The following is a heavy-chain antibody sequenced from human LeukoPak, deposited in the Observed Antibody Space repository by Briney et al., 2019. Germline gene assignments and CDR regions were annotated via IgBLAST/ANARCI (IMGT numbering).Heavy chain of an antibody. J-gene: IGHJ6*02. CDR2: ISAYNGNT. V-gene: IGHV1-18*01. Sequence: ASVKVSCKASGYTFTSYGISWVRQAPGQGLEWMGWISAYNGNTNYAQKLQGRVTMTTDTSTSTAYMELRSLRSDDTAVYYCARVKWDLPYYYNYYGLDVWGQGTTVTVSS. CDR3: ARVKWDLPYYYNYYGLDV. D-gene: IGHD1-26*01. CDR1: GYTFTSYG.